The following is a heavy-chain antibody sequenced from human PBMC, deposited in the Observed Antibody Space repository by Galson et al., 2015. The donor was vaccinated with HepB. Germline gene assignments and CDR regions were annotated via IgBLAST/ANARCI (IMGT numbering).Heavy chain of an antibody. V-gene: IGHV3-21*01. CDR3: ARDSRVQLESLYYYYYMDV. J-gene: IGHJ6*03. D-gene: IGHD1-1*01. Sequence: SLRLSCAASGFTFSSYSMNWVRQAPGKGLEWVSSISSTSSYIYYADSVKGRFTISRDNAKNSLYLQMNSLRAEDTAVYYCARDSRVQLESLYYYYYMDVWGKGTTVTVSS. CDR1: GFTFSSYS. CDR2: ISSTSSYI.